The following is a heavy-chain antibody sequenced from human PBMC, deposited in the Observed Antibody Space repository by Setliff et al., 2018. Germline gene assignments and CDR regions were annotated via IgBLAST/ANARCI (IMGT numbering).Heavy chain of an antibody. CDR1: GGSISTTNYF. V-gene: IGHV4-39*07. CDR2: LYYTGAS. CDR3: ARGYAARVGFGNWFDP. Sequence: SETLSLTCTVSGGSISTTNYFWGWIRQPPGGGLEWIGILYYTGASYYNPSLKSRVTISVDTPNNQFSLKLSSVTAADTAVFYCARGYAARVGFGNWFDPWGQGTLVTVSS. D-gene: IGHD6-6*01. J-gene: IGHJ5*02.